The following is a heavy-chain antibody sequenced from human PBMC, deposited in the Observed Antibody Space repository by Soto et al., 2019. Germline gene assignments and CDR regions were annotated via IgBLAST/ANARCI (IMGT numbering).Heavy chain of an antibody. Sequence: EVQLLESGGGLVQPGGSLRLSCAASGFTFSSYAMSWVRQAPGKGLEWVSGMSGNGGSAYYADSGKGRFTISRDNSKKTLYLQMNSLRVEDTALYYCAKGPIFGVENIYDYWGQGTLVTVST. J-gene: IGHJ4*02. CDR2: MSGNGGSA. CDR1: GFTFSSYA. D-gene: IGHD3-3*01. V-gene: IGHV3-23*01. CDR3: AKGPIFGVENIYDY.